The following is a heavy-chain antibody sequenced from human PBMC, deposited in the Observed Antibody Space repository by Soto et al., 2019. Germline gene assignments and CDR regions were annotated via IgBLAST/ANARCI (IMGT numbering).Heavy chain of an antibody. CDR1: GGSVSANSYY. CDR2: IYHTGIP. Sequence: SETLSLTCTVSGGSVSANSYYWNWIRLPPVKGRQWVGHIYHTGIPQYSHYFKCRALISLDTPKNKLSLRLSSVTVADTAVYYCVRGSLYNFHSRGTELWFDPRGQGALVTVSS. V-gene: IGHV4-61*01. D-gene: IGHD6-19*01. J-gene: IGHJ5*02. CDR3: VRGSLYNFHSRGTELWFDP.